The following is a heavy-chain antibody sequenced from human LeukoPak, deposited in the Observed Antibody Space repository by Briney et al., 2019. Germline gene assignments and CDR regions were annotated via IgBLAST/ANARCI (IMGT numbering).Heavy chain of an antibody. CDR3: ARVPGSLFGVVSFDY. CDR2: ISAYNGNT. J-gene: IGHJ4*02. Sequence: GASVKVSCKASGYTFTSYGISWVRQAPGQGLEWMGWISAYNGNTNYAQKLQGRVTMTTDTSTSTAYMELRSLRSDDTAVYYCARVPGSLFGVVSFDYWGQGTGVTVSS. D-gene: IGHD3-3*01. V-gene: IGHV1-18*01. CDR1: GYTFTSYG.